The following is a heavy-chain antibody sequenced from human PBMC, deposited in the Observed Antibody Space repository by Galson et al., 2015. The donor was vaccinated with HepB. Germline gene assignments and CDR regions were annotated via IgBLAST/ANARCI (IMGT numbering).Heavy chain of an antibody. CDR1: GYSFTSYW. J-gene: IGHJ4*02. CDR3: ARRFRVDSGSYCFHY. V-gene: IGHV5-51*03. D-gene: IGHD1-26*01. CDR2: IYPGDSDT. Sequence: QSGAEVKKPGESLKISCKGSGYSFTSYWIGWVRQMPGKGLEWMGIIYPGDSDTRYSPSFQGQVTISADKSISTAYLQWSSLKASHTAMYYCARRFRVDSGSYCFHYWGQRTLVTVSS.